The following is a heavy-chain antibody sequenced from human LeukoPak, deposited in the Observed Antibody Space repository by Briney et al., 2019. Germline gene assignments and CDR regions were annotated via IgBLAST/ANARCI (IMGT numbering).Heavy chain of an antibody. D-gene: IGHD1-26*01. CDR3: AKDPSGSYILSRSYFDH. V-gene: IGHV3-23*01. J-gene: IGHJ4*02. CDR2: ISGSGGST. CDR1: GFTFSSYA. Sequence: GGSLRLSCAASGFTFSSYAMSWVRQAPGKGLEWVSAISGSGGSTYYADSVKGRFTISRDNSKNTLYLQMNSLRAEDTAVYYCAKDPSGSYILSRSYFDHWGQGTLVTVSS.